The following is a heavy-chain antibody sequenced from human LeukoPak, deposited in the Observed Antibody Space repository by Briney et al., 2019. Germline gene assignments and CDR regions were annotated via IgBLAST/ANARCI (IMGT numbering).Heavy chain of an antibody. CDR1: GYTFTSYD. V-gene: IGHV1-8*01. CDR2: MNPNSGNT. Sequence: ASVKVSCKASGYTFTSYDINWVRQATGQGLEWMGWMNPNSGNTGYAQKFQGRVTMTRNTSISTAYMELSSLRSEDTAVYYCASARGSHYYDSSGYSFDYWGQGTLVTVSS. D-gene: IGHD3-22*01. CDR3: ASARGSHYYDSSGYSFDY. J-gene: IGHJ4*02.